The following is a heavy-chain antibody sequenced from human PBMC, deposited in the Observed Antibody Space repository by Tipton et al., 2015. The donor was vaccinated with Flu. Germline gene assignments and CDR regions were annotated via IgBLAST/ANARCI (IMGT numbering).Heavy chain of an antibody. J-gene: IGHJ4*02. CDR2: IHYSGTT. V-gene: IGHV4-61*01. CDR1: GGSVNSGFYY. Sequence: TLSLTCTVSGGSVNSGFYYWSWIRRPPGKALEWIGYIHYSGTTNYNPSLKSRVTISLDTSKNQFSLRLSSVTAADTAIYYCARVEGAFEAGDCVSSNCWIDSWGQGTLVTVSP. CDR3: ARVEGAFEAGDCVSSNCWIDS. D-gene: IGHD2-2*01.